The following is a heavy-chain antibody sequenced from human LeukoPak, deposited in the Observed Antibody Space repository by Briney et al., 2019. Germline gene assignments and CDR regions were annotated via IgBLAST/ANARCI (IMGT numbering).Heavy chain of an antibody. Sequence: SETLSLTCTVSGGSISSGSYYWSWIRQPAGKGLEWIGRIYTNGSTNYNPSLKSRVTISVDTSKNQFSLKLSSVTAADTAVYYCARDSSGWGNGFGGLDYWGQGTLVTVSS. CDR3: ARDSSGWGNGFGGLDY. J-gene: IGHJ4*02. D-gene: IGHD6-19*01. V-gene: IGHV4-61*02. CDR1: GGSISSGSYY. CDR2: IYTNGST.